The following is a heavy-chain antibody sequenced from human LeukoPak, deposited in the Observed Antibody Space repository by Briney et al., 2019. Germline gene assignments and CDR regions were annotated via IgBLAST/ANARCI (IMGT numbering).Heavy chain of an antibody. CDR1: GDSISSGFYY. J-gene: IGHJ4*02. D-gene: IGHD3-3*01. CDR2: FYGSGRT. V-gene: IGHV4-61*02. CDR3: ARDHTIFGVVNPLYFDY. Sequence: SETLSLTCTVSGDSISSGFYYWNWIRQPTGKGLEWIGRFYGSGRTNFNPSLKSRVTISSDTSKNQFSLKLSSVTAADTAVYYCARDHTIFGVVNPLYFDYWGQGTLVTVSS.